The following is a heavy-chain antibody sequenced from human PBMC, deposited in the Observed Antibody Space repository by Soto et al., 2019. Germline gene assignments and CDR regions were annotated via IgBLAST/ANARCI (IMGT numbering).Heavy chain of an antibody. D-gene: IGHD6-19*01. CDR3: AIPSGLTVTGPDY. Sequence: GSLRLSCAASGFIFRNYAMSWVRQAPGKGLEWVSAIGGNGADTYYADSVKGRFTISRDNSKNTLYLQMNSLRAEDTAVYFCAIPSGLTVTGPDYWGQGTLVTVSS. CDR2: IGGNGADT. J-gene: IGHJ4*02. V-gene: IGHV3-23*01. CDR1: GFIFRNYA.